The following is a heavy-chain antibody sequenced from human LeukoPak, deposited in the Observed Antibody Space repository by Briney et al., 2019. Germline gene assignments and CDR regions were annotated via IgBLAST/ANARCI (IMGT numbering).Heavy chain of an antibody. D-gene: IGHD6-19*01. CDR2: IYYSGST. CDR3: ARVGSGWSNIDY. CDR1: GGSIISSSYY. V-gene: IGHV4-39*07. J-gene: IGHJ4*02. Sequence: SETLSLTCTASGGSIISSSYYWGWIRQPPGKGLEWIGSIYYSGSTYYNPSLKSRVTISVDMSKNQFSLKLSSVTAADTAVYYCARVGSGWSNIDYWGQGTLVTVSS.